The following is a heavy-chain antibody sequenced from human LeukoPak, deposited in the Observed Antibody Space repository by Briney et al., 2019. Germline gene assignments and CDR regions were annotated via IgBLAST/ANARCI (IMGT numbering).Heavy chain of an antibody. J-gene: IGHJ4*02. Sequence: SETLSLTCAVSGYSISSGYYWGWIRQPPGKGLEWIGSIYHSGSTYYNPSLKSRVTISVDTSKNQFSLKLSSVTAADTAVYYCARGGGGYYDSSGHYFDYWGQGTLVTVSS. V-gene: IGHV4-38-2*01. CDR2: IYHSGST. D-gene: IGHD3-22*01. CDR3: ARGGGGYYDSSGHYFDY. CDR1: GYSISSGYY.